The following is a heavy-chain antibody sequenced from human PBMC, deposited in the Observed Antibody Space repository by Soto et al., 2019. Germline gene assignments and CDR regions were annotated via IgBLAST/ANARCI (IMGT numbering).Heavy chain of an antibody. V-gene: IGHV5-10-1*01. J-gene: IGHJ6*02. Sequence: GESRKIYYKGSGYGFTNYWITWVRQMPGKGLEWMGKIDPGDSYTNYGPSFEGHVSISADKSISTAYLQWSSLKASDTAMYYCARHYWSGQRSGLDVWGQGTTVTVSS. CDR1: GYGFTNYW. CDR3: ARHYWSGQRSGLDV. CDR2: IDPGDSYT. D-gene: IGHD1-1*01.